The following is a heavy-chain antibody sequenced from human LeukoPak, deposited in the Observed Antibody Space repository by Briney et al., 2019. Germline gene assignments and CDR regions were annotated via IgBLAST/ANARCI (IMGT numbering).Heavy chain of an antibody. CDR1: GDSIRSYY. V-gene: IGHV4-59*07. D-gene: IGHD3-22*01. CDR3: ASRYYDGSGYHIGFDY. Sequence: SDTLSLTCTVSGDSIRSYYWSWIRQPPGKGLEWIGYIYSSGNTNYSPSPKSRVTISLDTSKNQLSLKLSSVTAADTAVYYCASRYYDGSGYHIGFDYWGQGTLVIVSS. J-gene: IGHJ4*02. CDR2: IYSSGNT.